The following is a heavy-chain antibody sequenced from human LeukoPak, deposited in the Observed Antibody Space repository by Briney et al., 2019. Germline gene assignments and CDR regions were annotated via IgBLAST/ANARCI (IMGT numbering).Heavy chain of an antibody. CDR3: ARVTFLGSIHGS. D-gene: IGHD3-10*01. CDR1: GFTFSSYA. CDR2: ISYDGSNK. V-gene: IGHV3-30-3*01. J-gene: IGHJ4*02. Sequence: PGGSLRLSCAASGFTFSSYAMHWVRQAPGKGLEGVAVISYDGSNKYYADSVKGRFTISRDNSKNTLYLQMNSLRAEDTAVYYCARVTFLGSIHGSRGQGTLVTVSS.